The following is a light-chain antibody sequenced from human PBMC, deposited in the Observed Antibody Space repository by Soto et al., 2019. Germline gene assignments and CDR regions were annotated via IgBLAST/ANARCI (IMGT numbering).Light chain of an antibody. CDR3: QQYNNWPPLT. J-gene: IGKJ4*01. V-gene: IGKV3-15*01. Sequence: EIVMTQFPATLSVSPGERATLSCRASQSVSSNLAWYQQKPGQAPRLLIYDASTRATGIPARFSGSGSGTEFTLTISSLQSEDFAVYYCQQYNNWPPLTFGGGTRWIS. CDR2: DAS. CDR1: QSVSSN.